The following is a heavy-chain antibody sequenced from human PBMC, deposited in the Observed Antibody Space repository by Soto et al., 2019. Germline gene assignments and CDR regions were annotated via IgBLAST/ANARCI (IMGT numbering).Heavy chain of an antibody. CDR2: ISSSSYT. J-gene: IGHJ4*02. D-gene: IGHD3-10*01. V-gene: IGHV3-11*06. Sequence: PGGSLRLSCAASGFTFSDYYMSWIRQAPGKGLEWVSYISSSSYTNYADSVKGRFTISRDNAKNSLYLQMNSLRAEDTAVYYCASSGGWFGELFDYWGQGTLVTVSS. CDR1: GFTFSDYY. CDR3: ASSGGWFGELFDY.